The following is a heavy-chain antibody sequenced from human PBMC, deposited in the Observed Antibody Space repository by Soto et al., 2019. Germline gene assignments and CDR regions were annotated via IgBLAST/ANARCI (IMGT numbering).Heavy chain of an antibody. Sequence: QVQLVQSGAEVKKPGSSVKVSCKASGGTFSSYAISWVRQAPGQGLEWMGGIIPIFGTANYAQKFQGRVTITADESTRTAYMELSSLRSEDTAVYYCARDGEGNGDFYYCYGMDVWGQGTTVTVSS. CDR1: GGTFSSYA. V-gene: IGHV1-69*01. CDR3: ARDGEGNGDFYYCYGMDV. J-gene: IGHJ6*02. D-gene: IGHD4-17*01. CDR2: IIPIFGTA.